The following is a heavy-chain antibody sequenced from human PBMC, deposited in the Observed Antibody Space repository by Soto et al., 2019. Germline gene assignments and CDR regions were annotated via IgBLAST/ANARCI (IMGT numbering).Heavy chain of an antibody. J-gene: IGHJ6*03. Sequence: GGSLRLSCAGSGFTFRSYGIHWVRQAPGKGLEWVAVISYDGSNKYYADSVKGRFTISRDNSKNTLYLQMNSLRAEDTAVYYCAKGWSRASYYYYMYVLGKGTTLTVSS. V-gene: IGHV3-30*18. D-gene: IGHD6-13*01. CDR2: ISYDGSNK. CDR3: AKGWSRASYYYYMYV. CDR1: GFTFRSYG.